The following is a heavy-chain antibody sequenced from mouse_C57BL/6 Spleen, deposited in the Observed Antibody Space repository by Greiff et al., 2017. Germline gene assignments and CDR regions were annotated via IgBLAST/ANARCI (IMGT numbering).Heavy chain of an antibody. CDR3: SNYDGSRAWFAY. CDR1: GFNIKDYY. J-gene: IGHJ3*01. Sequence: VQLLQSGAELVQPGASVKLSCTASGFNIKDYYMHWVQQRTEPGLEWIGRIDPEDGATKYAPKFQGKAMITADTSSNTAYLQLSSLTSEDTAVYYCSNYDGSRAWFAYWGQGTLVTVSA. CDR2: IDPEDGAT. D-gene: IGHD1-1*01. V-gene: IGHV14-2*01.